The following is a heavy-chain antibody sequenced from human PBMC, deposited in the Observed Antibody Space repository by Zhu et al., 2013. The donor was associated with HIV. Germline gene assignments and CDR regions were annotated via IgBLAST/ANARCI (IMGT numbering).Heavy chain of an antibody. CDR2: IMPIFTKP. V-gene: IGHV1-69*06. J-gene: IGHJ6*03. CDR1: GGRFNSYT. D-gene: IGHD2-2*02. Sequence: QVQLVQSEAEVKKPGSSMKVSCKSSGGRFNSYTFSWVRQAPGQGLEWMGGIMPIFTKPNYGQKFQGRVTITADTSTSTAYMELRSPRSDDTAVYYCARVVPAAIGHYYYMDVWGKGTTVTVSS. CDR3: ARVVPAAIGHYYYMDV.